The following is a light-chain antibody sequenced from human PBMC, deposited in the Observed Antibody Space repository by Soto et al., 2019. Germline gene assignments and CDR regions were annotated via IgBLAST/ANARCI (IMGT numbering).Light chain of an antibody. CDR3: QQYNSYGT. CDR2: KAS. V-gene: IGKV1-5*03. CDR1: QSISSW. Sequence: DIQMTQSPSTLSASVGDRVTITCRASQSISSWLAWYQQEPGKAPKLLIYKASSLESGVPSRFSGSGSGTEFTLTISSLQPDDFATYYCQQYNSYGTFGQGTKVDI. J-gene: IGKJ1*01.